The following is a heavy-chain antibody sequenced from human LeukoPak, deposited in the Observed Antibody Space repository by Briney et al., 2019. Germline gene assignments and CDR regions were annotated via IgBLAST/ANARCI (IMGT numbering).Heavy chain of an antibody. Sequence: ASVKVSGTVSGYTLTELSMHWVRQAPGKGLEWMGGFDPEDGETIYAQKFQGRVTITADKSTSTAYMELSSPRSEDTAVYYCARDLYYGDYAYYYYGMDVWGQGTTVTVSS. J-gene: IGHJ6*02. CDR3: ARDLYYGDYAYYYYGMDV. CDR2: FDPEDGET. V-gene: IGHV1-24*01. CDR1: GYTLTELS. D-gene: IGHD4-17*01.